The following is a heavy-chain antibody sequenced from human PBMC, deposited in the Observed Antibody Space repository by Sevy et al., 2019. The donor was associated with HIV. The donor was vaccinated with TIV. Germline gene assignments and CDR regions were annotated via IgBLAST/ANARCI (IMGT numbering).Heavy chain of an antibody. J-gene: IGHJ3*02. Sequence: GGSLRLSCAASGFTFSSYAMHWVRQAPGKGLEWGAVISYDGSNKYYADSVKGRFTISRDNSKNTLYLQMNRLRTKDTAVYYCARETRSGNDAFGIWGQGTMVTVSS. CDR1: GFTFSSYA. D-gene: IGHD1-26*01. CDR3: ARETRSGNDAFGI. V-gene: IGHV3-30-3*01. CDR2: ISYDGSNK.